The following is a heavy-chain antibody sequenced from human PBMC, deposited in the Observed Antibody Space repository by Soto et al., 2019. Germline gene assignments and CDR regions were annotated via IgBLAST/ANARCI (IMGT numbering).Heavy chain of an antibody. CDR3: ARHLPPNYGGNSTADY. CDR2: ISGSGGST. Sequence: GGSLRLSCAASGFTFSSYAMSWVRQAPGKGLEWVSAISGSGGSTYYADSVKGRFTISRDNSKNTLYLQMNSLRAEDTAVYYCARHLPPNYGGNSTADYWGQGTLVTVSS. CDR1: GFTFSSYA. J-gene: IGHJ4*02. V-gene: IGHV3-23*01. D-gene: IGHD4-17*01.